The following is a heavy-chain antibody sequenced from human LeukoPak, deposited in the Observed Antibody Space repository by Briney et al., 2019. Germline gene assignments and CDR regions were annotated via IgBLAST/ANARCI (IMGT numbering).Heavy chain of an antibody. CDR3: AKVAEVGATGYYYYLDV. J-gene: IGHJ6*03. Sequence: GGSLRLSCAASGFTVSSNYMNWLRQAPGKGLEWVSVIYSGGSTYYADSVKGRFTISRDNSKNTLYLQMNSLRAEDTAVYYCAKVAEVGATGYYYYLDVWGKGTTVTIS. D-gene: IGHD1-26*01. V-gene: IGHV3-66*01. CDR1: GFTVSSNY. CDR2: IYSGGST.